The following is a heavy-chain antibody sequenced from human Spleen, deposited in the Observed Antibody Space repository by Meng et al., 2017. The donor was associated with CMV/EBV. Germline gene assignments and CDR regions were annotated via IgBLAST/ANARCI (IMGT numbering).Heavy chain of an antibody. J-gene: IGHJ6*02. CDR2: IYPGDSDT. Sequence: GESLKISCKGSGYSFTSYWIGWVRQMPGKGLEWMEIIYPGDSDTRYSPSFQGQVTISVDKSIRTAYLQWSSLKASDTAMYYCARPDSSGYSGSYYGMDVWGQGTTVTVSS. CDR1: GYSFTSYW. V-gene: IGHV5-51*01. D-gene: IGHD3-22*01. CDR3: ARPDSSGYSGSYYGMDV.